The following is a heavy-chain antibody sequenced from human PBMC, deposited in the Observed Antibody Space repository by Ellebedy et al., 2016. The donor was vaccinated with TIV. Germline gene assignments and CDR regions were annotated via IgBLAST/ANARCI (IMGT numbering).Heavy chain of an antibody. Sequence: GESLKISCAASGFSFSSYSMNWVRQAPGKGPEWIAYITSGSTTTYYAESVEGRFTISRDNAKNSLYLQMNSLRDEDTAVYYCASGYSGGFYGIDYWGQGTLITVSS. J-gene: IGHJ4*01. CDR1: GFSFSSYS. CDR3: ASGYSGGFYGIDY. CDR2: ITSGSTTT. V-gene: IGHV3-48*02. D-gene: IGHD5-12*01.